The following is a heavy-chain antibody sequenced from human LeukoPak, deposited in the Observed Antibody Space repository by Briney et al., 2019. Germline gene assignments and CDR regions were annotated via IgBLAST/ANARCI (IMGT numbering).Heavy chain of an antibody. CDR2: IVPISGTA. D-gene: IGHD3-3*01. J-gene: IGHJ6*03. CDR3: AGKYYDFWSGYNYYYYYYYMDV. Sequence: ASVKVSCKASGGTFSSYAISWVRQAPGQGLEWMGGIVPISGTANYAQKFQGRVTITADESTSTAYMELSSLRSEDTAVYYCAGKYYDFWSGYNYYYYYYYMDVWGKGTTVTVSS. V-gene: IGHV1-69*13. CDR1: GGTFSSYA.